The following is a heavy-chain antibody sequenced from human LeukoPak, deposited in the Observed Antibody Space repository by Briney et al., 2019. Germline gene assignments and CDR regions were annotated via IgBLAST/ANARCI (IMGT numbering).Heavy chain of an antibody. J-gene: IGHJ4*02. CDR1: GGSFSGYY. CDR3: ARGRPRGQLLRPVSFDY. V-gene: IGHV4-34*01. D-gene: IGHD2-2*01. CDR2: INHSGST. Sequence: PSETLSLTCAVYGGSFSGYYWSWIRQPPGKGLEWIGEINHSGSTNYNPSLKSRVTISVDTSKNQFSLKLSSVTAADTAVYYCARGRPRGQLLRPVSFDYWGQGTLVTVSS.